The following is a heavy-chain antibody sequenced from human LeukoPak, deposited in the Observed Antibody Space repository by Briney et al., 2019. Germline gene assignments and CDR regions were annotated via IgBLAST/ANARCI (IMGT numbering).Heavy chain of an antibody. CDR2: INSDGSGT. CDR1: GFTFGTYW. J-gene: IGHJ4*02. CDR3: ARVTTAAGDY. D-gene: IGHD6-13*01. V-gene: IGHV3-74*01. Sequence: GGSLRLSCAASGFTFGTYWMHWVRQAPGKGLVWVSRINSDGSGTSYADSVKGRFTISRDNAKNSLYLQMNSLRDEDTAVYYCARVTTAAGDYWGQGTLVTVSS.